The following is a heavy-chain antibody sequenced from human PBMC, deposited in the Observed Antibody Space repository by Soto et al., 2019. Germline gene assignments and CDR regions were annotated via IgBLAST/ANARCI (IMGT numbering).Heavy chain of an antibody. D-gene: IGHD3-10*01. V-gene: IGHV1-2*02. J-gene: IGHJ4*02. Sequence: GASVKVSCKASGHTFTDSSMHWVRQAPGQGLEWMGWINLNSGGTYYAQKFQGRVTMTRDMSISTAYMELSRLKSDDTAIYYCVRDLDGSGAYYTDFWGQGTLVTVSS. CDR1: GHTFTDSS. CDR2: INLNSGGT. CDR3: VRDLDGSGAYYTDF.